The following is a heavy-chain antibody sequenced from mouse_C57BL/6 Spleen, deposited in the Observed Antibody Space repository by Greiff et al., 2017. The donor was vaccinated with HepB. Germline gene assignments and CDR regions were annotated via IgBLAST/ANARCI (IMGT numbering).Heavy chain of an antibody. D-gene: IGHD2-4*01. V-gene: IGHV1-55*01. J-gene: IGHJ2*01. CDR2: IYPGSGST. CDR3: ARSLYDYENYFDY. CDR1: GYTFTSYW. Sequence: VKLQQPGAELVKPGASVKMSCKASGYTFTSYWITWVKQRPGQGLEWIGDIYPGSGSTNYNEKFKSKATLTVDTSSSTAYMQLSSLTSEDSAVYYCARSLYDYENYFDYWGQGTTLTVSS.